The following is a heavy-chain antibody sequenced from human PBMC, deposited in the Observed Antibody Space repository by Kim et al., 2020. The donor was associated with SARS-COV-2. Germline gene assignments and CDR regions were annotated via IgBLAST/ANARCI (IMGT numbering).Heavy chain of an antibody. CDR2: ISYHGSNK. D-gene: IGHD2-15*01. J-gene: IGHJ4*02. CDR3: AKDINLGYCSGGRCTAFDY. Sequence: GGSLRLSCAASGFTFSSYAMYWVRQAPGEGLEWVAVISYHGSNKFYADSVKGRFTISRDNSKDTLYLQMNSLKPEDTAVYYCAKDINLGYCSGGRCTAFDYLGQGTLVTVSS. CDR1: GFTFSSYA. V-gene: IGHV3-30*04.